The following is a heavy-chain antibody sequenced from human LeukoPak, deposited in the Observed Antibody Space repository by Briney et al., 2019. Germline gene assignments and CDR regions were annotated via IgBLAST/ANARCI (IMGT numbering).Heavy chain of an antibody. CDR3: ARSLMVRGVIIPFDY. CDR1: GYTFTGYY. V-gene: IGHV1-2*02. CDR2: INPNSGGT. D-gene: IGHD3-10*01. Sequence: ASVKVSCKASGYTFTGYYMHWVRQAPGQGLEWMGWINPNSGGTNYAQKFQGRVTMTRDTSISTAYMELSRLRSDDTAVYYCARSLMVRGVIIPFDYWGQGTLVTVSS. J-gene: IGHJ4*02.